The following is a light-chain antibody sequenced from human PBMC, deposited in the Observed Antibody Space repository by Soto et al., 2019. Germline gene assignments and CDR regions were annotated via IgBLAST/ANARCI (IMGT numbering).Light chain of an antibody. CDR1: QIVPSDY. CDR2: GAF. CDR3: QQYNNWPRT. V-gene: IGKV3-20*01. J-gene: IGKJ1*01. Sequence: DIVLTQSRGTLSLSPGEGVTLSCRASQIVPSDYLAWYHQEPGQAPRLLIYGAFNRATGIPDRFSGSGSGTEFTLTISSLQPEDFAVYYCQQYNNWPRTFGQGTKVDI.